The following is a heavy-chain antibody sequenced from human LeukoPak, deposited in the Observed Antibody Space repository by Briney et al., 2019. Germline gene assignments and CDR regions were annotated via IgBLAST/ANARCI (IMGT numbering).Heavy chain of an antibody. CDR1: GFTLSTFS. CDR3: VRRGLIVTEYLER. V-gene: IGHV3-48*04. Sequence: GGSLRLSCAASGFTLSTFSMNWVRQAPGKGPEWVSYISSSSSTTYYADSVKGRSTISRDNAKNSLYLQMNSLRAEDTAVYYCVRRGLIVTEYLERWGQGTLVIVSS. D-gene: IGHD3-10*01. J-gene: IGHJ1*01. CDR2: ISSSSSTT.